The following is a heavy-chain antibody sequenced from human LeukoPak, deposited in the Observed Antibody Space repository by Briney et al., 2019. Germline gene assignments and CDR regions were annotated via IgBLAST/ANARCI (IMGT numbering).Heavy chain of an antibody. V-gene: IGHV4-59*12. J-gene: IGHJ5*02. CDR1: GGSISSYY. CDR3: ARDLGATTVTGWFDP. D-gene: IGHD4-17*01. CDR2: IYYSGST. Sequence: SETLSLTCTVSGGSISSYYWSWIRQPPGKGLEWIGYIYYSGSTNYNPSLKSRVTMSVDTSKNQFSLKLSSVTAADTAVYYCARDLGATTVTGWFDPWGQGTLVTVSS.